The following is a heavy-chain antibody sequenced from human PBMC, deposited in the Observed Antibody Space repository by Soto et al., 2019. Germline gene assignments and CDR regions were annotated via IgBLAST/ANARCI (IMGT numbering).Heavy chain of an antibody. V-gene: IGHV3-30*14. CDR2: ISYDGTYK. J-gene: IGHJ6*01. D-gene: IGHD5-12*01. Sequence: GGPLRDSWGASGCTSNNFAMHWVRQTPGKGLEWVAFISYDGTYKYYADSVRGRFTVYRDNSKSTLFLQMNSLKFEDTAVYVCANEVDVAFSSLQYGMDVWGQGTTVTVSS. CDR1: GCTSNNFA. CDR3: ANEVDVAFSSLQYGMDV.